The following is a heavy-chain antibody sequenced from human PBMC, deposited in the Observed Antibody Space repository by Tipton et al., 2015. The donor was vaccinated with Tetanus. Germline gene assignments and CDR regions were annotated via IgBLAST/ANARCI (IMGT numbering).Heavy chain of an antibody. CDR2: IFPLYGTA. CDR1: GGTFRTYA. V-gene: IGHV1-69*01. D-gene: IGHD2-15*01. Sequence: QLVQSGAEVKKPGSSVRVSCKTSGGTFRTYAISWVRQAPGQGPEWMGGIFPLYGTANYAPKFQGRVTITADESTGTAYMEPSSLSSEDTAVYSCARPDRYCSGGSCYLALDYWGQGTLVTVSS. J-gene: IGHJ4*02. CDR3: ARPDRYCSGGSCYLALDY.